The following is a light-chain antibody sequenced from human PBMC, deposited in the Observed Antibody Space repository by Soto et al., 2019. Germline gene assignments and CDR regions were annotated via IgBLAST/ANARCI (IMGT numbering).Light chain of an antibody. Sequence: DIQMTQSPSTLSASVGDRVTITCRASQSISRWLAWYQQKPGKAPKLLIYDVSSLEGGAPSRFSGSGSGTDFTLTISRLQPDDSATDYCQQYASYWTFGQGTKVEIE. J-gene: IGKJ1*01. CDR2: DVS. CDR3: QQYASYWT. CDR1: QSISRW. V-gene: IGKV1-5*01.